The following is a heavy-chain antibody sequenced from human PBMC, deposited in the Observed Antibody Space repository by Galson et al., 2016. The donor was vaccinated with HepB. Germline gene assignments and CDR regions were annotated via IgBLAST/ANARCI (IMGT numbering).Heavy chain of an antibody. D-gene: IGHD1-26*01. CDR2: FYIGGNT. Sequence: SLRLSCATSGFTVSSDYMTWVRQAPGKGLEWVSLFYIGGNTYYGNSVKGRFTISRDNSKNTLSLQMNSLRAEDTAVYYCVQGSTAPAVWGKGTTVTVSS. CDR3: VQGSTAPAV. J-gene: IGHJ6*04. CDR1: GFTVSSDY. V-gene: IGHV3-53*01.